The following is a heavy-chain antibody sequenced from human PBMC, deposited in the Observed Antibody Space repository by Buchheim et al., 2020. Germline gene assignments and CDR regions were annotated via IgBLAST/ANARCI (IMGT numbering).Heavy chain of an antibody. CDR2: INHSGST. D-gene: IGHD3-22*01. V-gene: IGHV4-34*01. Sequence: QVQLQQWGAGLLKPSETLSLTCAVYGGSFSGYYWSWIRQPPGKGLEWIGEINHSGSTNYNPSLKSRVTISVDTSKNHFSLKLSSVTAADTAVYYCARSDDSSGYYGTWGQGTL. J-gene: IGHJ5*02. CDR3: ARSDDSSGYYGT. CDR1: GGSFSGYY.